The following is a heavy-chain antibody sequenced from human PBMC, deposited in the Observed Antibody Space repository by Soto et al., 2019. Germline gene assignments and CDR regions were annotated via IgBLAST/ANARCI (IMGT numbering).Heavy chain of an antibody. CDR3: ARGGARPPLKYCSGGSCYSVGSYYYYGMDV. CDR1: GGSISSYY. D-gene: IGHD2-15*01. Sequence: SETLSLTCTVSGGSISSYYWSWIRQPPGKGLEWIGYIYYSGSTNYNPSLKSRVTISVDTSKNQFSLKLSSVTAADTAVYYCARGGARPPLKYCSGGSCYSVGSYYYYGMDVWGQGTTVTVSS. V-gene: IGHV4-59*01. J-gene: IGHJ6*02. CDR2: IYYSGST.